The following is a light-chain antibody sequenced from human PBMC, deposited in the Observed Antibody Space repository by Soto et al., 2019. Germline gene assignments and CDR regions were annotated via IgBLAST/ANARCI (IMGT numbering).Light chain of an antibody. CDR3: QQYKTYWT. V-gene: IGKV1D-8*01. CDR2: AAS. Sequence: VVPMTQSASLLSAYPPYTLPISCQMSQGISSYLAWYQQKPGKAPELLIYAASTLQSGVPSRFSGSGSGTDFTLTISCLQSEDFATYYCQQYKTYWTFGPGTKVDIK. J-gene: IGKJ1*01. CDR1: QGISSY.